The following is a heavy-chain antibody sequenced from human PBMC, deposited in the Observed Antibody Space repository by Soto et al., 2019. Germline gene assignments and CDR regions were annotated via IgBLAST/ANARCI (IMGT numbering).Heavy chain of an antibody. Sequence: QVQLVQSGAEVKKPGASVKVSCKASGYTFTSYYMHWVRQAPGQGLEWMGIINPSGGSTSYAQKSQGRVTMTRDTSTSTVYMELSSLRSEDTAVYYCVGYCSGGSCYQSFDYWGQGTPVTVSS. J-gene: IGHJ4*02. D-gene: IGHD2-15*01. CDR2: INPSGGST. CDR1: GYTFTSYY. CDR3: VGYCSGGSCYQSFDY. V-gene: IGHV1-46*01.